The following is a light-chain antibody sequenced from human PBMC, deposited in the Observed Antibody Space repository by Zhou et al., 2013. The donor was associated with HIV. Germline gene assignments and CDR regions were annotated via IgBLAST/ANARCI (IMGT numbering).Light chain of an antibody. CDR2: TAS. J-gene: IGKJ4*01. Sequence: DIQMTQSPSSVSASVGDRVTITCRASQGISRSLAWYQQKPGKAPKVLINTASNLHSGVPSRFSGSGSGTELTLTISSLQPEDFATYYCQQGNSFPLTFGGGTKVEIK. CDR1: QGISRS. CDR3: QQGNSFPLT. V-gene: IGKV1-12*01.